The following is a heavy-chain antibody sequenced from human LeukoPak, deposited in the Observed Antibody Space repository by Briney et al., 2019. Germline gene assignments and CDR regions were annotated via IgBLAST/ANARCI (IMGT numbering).Heavy chain of an antibody. V-gene: IGHV4-4*07. CDR2: IYTSGNI. D-gene: IGHD2-8*01. Sequence: SETLSLTCTVSGGSISSYYRTWIRQPAGKGLEWIGRIYTSGNINYNPSFKSRVTMSVDTSKKQFSLNLRSVTAADTAVYYCATNGYYCIDVWGKGTTVTVSS. CDR3: ATNGYYCIDV. CDR1: GGSISSYY. J-gene: IGHJ6*03.